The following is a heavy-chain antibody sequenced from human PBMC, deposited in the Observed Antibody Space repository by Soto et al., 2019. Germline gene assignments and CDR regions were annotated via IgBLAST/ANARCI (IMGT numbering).Heavy chain of an antibody. D-gene: IGHD5-12*01. CDR1: GYTFTSYY. V-gene: IGHV1-46*01. CDR3: AREWAGGYSGYDTSGGMEV. J-gene: IGHJ6*02. Sequence: VASVKVSCKASGYTFTSYYMHWVRQAPGQGLEWMGIINPSGGSTSYAQKFQGRVTMTRDTSTSTVYMELSSLRSEDTAVYYCAREWAGGYSGYDTSGGMEVWGQGTTVTVSS. CDR2: INPSGGST.